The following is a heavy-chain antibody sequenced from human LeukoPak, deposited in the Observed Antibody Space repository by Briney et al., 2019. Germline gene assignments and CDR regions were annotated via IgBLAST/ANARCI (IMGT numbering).Heavy chain of an antibody. D-gene: IGHD1-26*01. CDR3: ARHDSGSPWVSFDY. CDR1: GGSISSGGYS. J-gene: IGHJ4*02. V-gene: IGHV4-30-2*01. Sequence: SETLSLTCAVSGGSISSGGYSWSWIRQPPGKGLEWIGYIYHSGSTYYNPSLKSRVTISVDKSKNQFSLKLSSVTAADTAVYYCARHDSGSPWVSFDYWGQGTLVTVSS. CDR2: IYHSGST.